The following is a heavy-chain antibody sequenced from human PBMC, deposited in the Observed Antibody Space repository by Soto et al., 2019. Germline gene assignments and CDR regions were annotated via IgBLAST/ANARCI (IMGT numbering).Heavy chain of an antibody. CDR1: GFTFSSYS. CDR2: ISSSSSTI. D-gene: IGHD6-13*01. Sequence: EVQLVESGGGLVQPGGSLRLSCAASGFTFSSYSMNWVRQAPGKGLEWVSYISSSSSTIYYADSVKGRFTISRDNAKNSLYLQMNSLRAEVTAVYYCASVGAIAAAGVDYWGQGTLVTVSS. J-gene: IGHJ4*02. V-gene: IGHV3-48*01. CDR3: ASVGAIAAAGVDY.